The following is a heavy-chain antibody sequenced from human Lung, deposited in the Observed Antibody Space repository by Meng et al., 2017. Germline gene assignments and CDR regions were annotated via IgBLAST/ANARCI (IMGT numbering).Heavy chain of an antibody. CDR3: ARDGYPVLGGVSAFDY. CDR1: GYTFNAFA. D-gene: IGHD3-16*01. J-gene: IGHJ4*02. CDR2: INPNTGNP. V-gene: IGHV7-4-1*02. Sequence: QVQLVQSGAELKKPGASVKVSCEASGYTFNAFAMNWVRTAPGHGLEWLGWINPNTGNPTYARGFTGRFVFSLDTSVSTAYLEISSLKAEDTAMYYCARDGYPVLGGVSAFDYWGQGTLVTVSS.